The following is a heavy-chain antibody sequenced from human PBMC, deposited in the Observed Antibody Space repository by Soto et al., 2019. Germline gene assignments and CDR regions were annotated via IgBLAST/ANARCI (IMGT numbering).Heavy chain of an antibody. J-gene: IGHJ4*02. CDR2: TYYRSRWFH. V-gene: IGHV6-1*01. CDR1: GDSVSSNSAA. CDR3: ARGCVEVLHPELEY. Sequence: SQTLSLTCAISGDSVSSNSAAWNWIRQSPSRGLEWLGRTYYRSRWFHDYAVPLKSRITINPDTSKNQFSLQLNSVTPEDTAIYYCARGCVEVLHPELEYWGQGTRVTLSS.